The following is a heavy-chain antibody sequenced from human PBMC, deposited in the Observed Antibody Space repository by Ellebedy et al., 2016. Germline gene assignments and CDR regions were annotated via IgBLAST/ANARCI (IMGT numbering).Heavy chain of an antibody. CDR2: IYYSGST. CDR3: ARDTGIAVAGTRGGGGMDV. Sequence: SETLSLXXTVSGGSISSYYWSWIRQPPGKGLEWIGYIYYSGSTNYNPSLKSRVTISVDTSKNQFSLKLSSVTAADTAVYYCARDTGIAVAGTRGGGGMDVWGQGTTVTVSS. J-gene: IGHJ6*02. V-gene: IGHV4-59*12. CDR1: GGSISSYY. D-gene: IGHD6-19*01.